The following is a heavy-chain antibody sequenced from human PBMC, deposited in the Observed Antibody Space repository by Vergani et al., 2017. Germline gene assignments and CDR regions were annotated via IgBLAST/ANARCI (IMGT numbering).Heavy chain of an antibody. Sequence: QVQLVQSGAEVKKPGSSVKVSCKASGATFRSNTISWVRQVPGQGLEWMGRIIPVLGKTKYAQDFQGRLTITADTSTSTAYMELTSLRSQDTAVYYCARRMSAAVHSLDYWGQGTLVTVSS. V-gene: IGHV1-69*02. D-gene: IGHD6-25*01. CDR2: IIPVLGKT. CDR3: ARRMSAAVHSLDY. J-gene: IGHJ4*02. CDR1: GATFRSNT.